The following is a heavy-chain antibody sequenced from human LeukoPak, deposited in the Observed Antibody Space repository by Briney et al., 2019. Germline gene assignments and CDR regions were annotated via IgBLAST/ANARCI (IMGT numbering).Heavy chain of an antibody. CDR2: INHSGST. V-gene: IGHV4-34*01. CDR1: GGSFSGYY. Sequence: PSETLSLTCAVYGGSFSGYYWSWIRQPPGKGLEWIGEINHSGSTNYNPSLKSRVTISVDTSKSQFSLKLSSATAADTAVYYCARVVGMDVWGKGTTVTVSS. J-gene: IGHJ6*04. CDR3: ARVVGMDV.